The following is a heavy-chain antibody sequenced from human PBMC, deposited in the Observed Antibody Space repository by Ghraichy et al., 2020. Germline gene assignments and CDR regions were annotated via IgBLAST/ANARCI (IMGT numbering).Heavy chain of an antibody. D-gene: IGHD6-19*01. J-gene: IGHJ5*02. Sequence: SETLSLTCTVSGGSISSYYWSWIRQPPGKGLEWIGYIYYSGSTNYNPSLKSRVTISVDTSKNQFSLKLSSVTAADTAVYYCARQLSKGKIAVAGTQTFDPWGQGTLVTVSS. CDR1: GGSISSYY. CDR3: ARQLSKGKIAVAGTQTFDP. CDR2: IYYSGST. V-gene: IGHV4-59*01.